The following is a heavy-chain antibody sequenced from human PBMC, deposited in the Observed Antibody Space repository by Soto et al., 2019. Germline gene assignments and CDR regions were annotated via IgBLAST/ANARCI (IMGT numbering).Heavy chain of an antibody. Sequence: QVHLVQSRSEVKKPGASVEVSCKVSGNTLNSYGISWVRQAPGQGLEWMGWISAYNGDTNYAQNLQDRVTMTTDTTTSTDYMELRSLSSDDTAVYYCARAGDAPYYGMDVWGQGTTITVSS. V-gene: IGHV1-18*01. J-gene: IGHJ6*02. CDR1: GNTLNSYG. CDR3: ARAGDAPYYGMDV. D-gene: IGHD6-19*01. CDR2: ISAYNGDT.